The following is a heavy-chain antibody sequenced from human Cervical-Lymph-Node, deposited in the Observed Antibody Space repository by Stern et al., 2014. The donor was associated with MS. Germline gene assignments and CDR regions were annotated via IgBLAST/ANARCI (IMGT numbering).Heavy chain of an antibody. V-gene: IGHV1-3*01. Sequence: QDQLVQSGAEVKKPGASVKVSCKASGYTFTSYAMHWVRQAPGQRLEWMGWINAGNGNTKYSQKFQGRVTITRDTSASTAYMELSSLRSEDTAVYYCARDRQGCSSTSCYNWFDPWGQGTLVTVSS. CDR2: INAGNGNT. J-gene: IGHJ5*02. CDR1: GYTFTSYA. D-gene: IGHD2-2*01. CDR3: ARDRQGCSSTSCYNWFDP.